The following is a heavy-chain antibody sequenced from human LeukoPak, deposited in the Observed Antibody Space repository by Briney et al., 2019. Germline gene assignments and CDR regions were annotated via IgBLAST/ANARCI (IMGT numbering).Heavy chain of an antibody. CDR2: IRYDGTNK. CDR3: AKDRGPYSSSWLSPSDY. CDR1: GFTFSSYG. D-gene: IGHD6-13*01. J-gene: IGHJ4*02. Sequence: PGGSLRLSCAASGFTFSSYGIHWVRQAPGKGLGWVAFIRYDGTNKYYADSVKGRLTISRDNSKNTLYLQMNSLRAEDTAVYYCAKDRGPYSSSWLSPSDYWGQGTLVTVSS. V-gene: IGHV3-30*02.